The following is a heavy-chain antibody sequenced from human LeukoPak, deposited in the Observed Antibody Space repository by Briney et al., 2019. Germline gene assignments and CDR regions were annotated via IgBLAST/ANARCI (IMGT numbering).Heavy chain of an antibody. D-gene: IGHD3-10*01. CDR3: AKDARAYGSGPLDY. V-gene: IGHV3-23*01. CDR1: GFTFSKYV. J-gene: IGHJ4*02. Sequence: GGSLRLSCAASGFTFSKYVMRWVRQAPGKGLEWVSAISTGGGSTYYAASVKGRFTISRDNSKNTLYPQMNSLRAEDTAVYYCAKDARAYGSGPLDYWGQGTLVTVSS. CDR2: ISTGGGST.